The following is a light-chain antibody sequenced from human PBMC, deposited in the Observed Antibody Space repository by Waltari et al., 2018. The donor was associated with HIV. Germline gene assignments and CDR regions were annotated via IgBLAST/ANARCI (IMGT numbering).Light chain of an antibody. V-gene: IGKV3-20*01. Sequence: EVLLIQSPDALSLSPGDRASLSCRASQTVDNHNLAWYRQPRGQPPRLLIYGASIRAPGVSDRFSGGGSGKEFILNITRLEPEDFAIYFCQQCSGSCTFGQGT. CDR3: QQCSGSCT. CDR1: QTVDNHN. J-gene: IGKJ2*02. CDR2: GAS.